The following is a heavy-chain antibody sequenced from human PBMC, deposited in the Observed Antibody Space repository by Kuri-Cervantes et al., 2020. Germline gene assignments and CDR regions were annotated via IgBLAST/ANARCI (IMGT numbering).Heavy chain of an antibody. Sequence: GGSLRLSCAASGFTFSSYAMSWVRQAPGKGLEWVSAISGSGGSTYYADSVKGRFTISRDNSKNTLYLQMNSLKTEDTAVYYCTRDLEYYDFWSGYYRYHHYYYGMDVWGQGTTVTVSS. CDR1: GFTFSSYA. V-gene: IGHV3-23*01. D-gene: IGHD3-3*01. CDR2: ISGSGGST. CDR3: TRDLEYYDFWSGYYRYHHYYYGMDV. J-gene: IGHJ6*02.